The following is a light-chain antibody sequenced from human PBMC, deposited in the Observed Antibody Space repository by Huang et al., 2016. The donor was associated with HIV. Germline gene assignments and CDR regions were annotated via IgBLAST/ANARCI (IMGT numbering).Light chain of an antibody. CDR1: QTLRHSDGKNY. J-gene: IGKJ1*01. CDR2: EAS. V-gene: IGKV2D-29*02. Sequence: DIMMTQTQLSLSVTPGQPASIPCKSSQTLRHSDGKNYLYWYLQKPGQSQQRLIYEASNRFSGLPDRFNGSGSWTDFTLKISRAEAEDVGIYYCMQTIQPATFGQGTKVEIK. CDR3: MQTIQPAT.